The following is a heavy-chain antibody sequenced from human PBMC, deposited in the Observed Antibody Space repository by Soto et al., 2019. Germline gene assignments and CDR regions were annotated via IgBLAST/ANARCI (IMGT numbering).Heavy chain of an antibody. J-gene: IGHJ6*02. V-gene: IGHV3-23*01. D-gene: IGHD3-3*01. Sequence: GGSLRLSCAASGFTFSSYAMSWVRQAPGKGLEWVSAISGSGGSTYYADSVKGRFTISRDNSKNTLYLQMNSLRAEDTAVYYCAKDRYYDFWSGYYTGLLMDVWGQGTTVTVSS. CDR2: ISGSGGST. CDR3: AKDRYYDFWSGYYTGLLMDV. CDR1: GFTFSSYA.